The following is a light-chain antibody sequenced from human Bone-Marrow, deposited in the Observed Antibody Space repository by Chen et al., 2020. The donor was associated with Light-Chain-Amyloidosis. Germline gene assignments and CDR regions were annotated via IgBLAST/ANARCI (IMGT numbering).Light chain of an antibody. Sequence: EIVLTQSPGTLSLSPGEGANLSCRASQTISSNYLPWYQQKFGQAPRLLIYGSSSRATGIPDRYTGSGSGTDFTLTINRLEPEDFAMCYCQQYGTSPLTFGGGTKVEIK. V-gene: IGKV3-20*01. J-gene: IGKJ4*01. CDR1: QTISSNY. CDR2: GSS. CDR3: QQYGTSPLT.